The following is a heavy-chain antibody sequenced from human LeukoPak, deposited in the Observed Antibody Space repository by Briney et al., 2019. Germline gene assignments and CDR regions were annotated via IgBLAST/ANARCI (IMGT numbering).Heavy chain of an antibody. J-gene: IGHJ4*02. D-gene: IGHD6-13*01. Sequence: PSETVSLTCTVSGLSNKNCYWRWMPQPPGEGVEGIGYIYYSGSTNYNPSLKSRVTISVDTSKTQFSLKLSSVTAADTAVYYCARTSAGLGYHFDYWGQGTLVTVSS. CDR1: GLSNKNCY. V-gene: IGHV4-59*01. CDR2: IYYSGST. CDR3: ARTSAGLGYHFDY.